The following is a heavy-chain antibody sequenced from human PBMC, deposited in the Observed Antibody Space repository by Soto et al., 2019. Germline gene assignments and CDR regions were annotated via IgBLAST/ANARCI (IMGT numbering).Heavy chain of an antibody. CDR2: ISYEGSNK. V-gene: IGHV3-30*18. Sequence: GGSLRLSCAASGFTFSSYGMHWVRQAPGKGLEWVAVISYEGSNKYYADSVKGRFTISIDNSKNTLYLQMNSLRAEDTAVYYCAKGNLSYSGYYYYYGMDVWGQGTTVTVSS. CDR3: AKGNLSYSGYYYYYGMDV. CDR1: GFTFSSYG. D-gene: IGHD2-15*01. J-gene: IGHJ6*02.